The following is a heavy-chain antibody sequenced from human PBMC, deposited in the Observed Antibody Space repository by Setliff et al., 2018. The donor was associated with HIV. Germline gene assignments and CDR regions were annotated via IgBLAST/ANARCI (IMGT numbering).Heavy chain of an antibody. CDR3: ARDTMIVVVGDAFDI. D-gene: IGHD3-22*01. J-gene: IGHJ3*02. V-gene: IGHV4-4*08. CDR2: IHFTGSS. Sequence: SETLSLTCTVSGGSMSNYYWSWIRQAPGKGLEWIGFIHFTGSSNYNPSLKSRVTISVDTSKNQFSLKLTSVTAADTAVYYCARDTMIVVVGDAFDIWGQGTMVTVSS. CDR1: GGSMSNYY.